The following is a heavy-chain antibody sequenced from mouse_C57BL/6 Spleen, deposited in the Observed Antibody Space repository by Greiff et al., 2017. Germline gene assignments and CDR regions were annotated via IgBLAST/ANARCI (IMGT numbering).Heavy chain of an antibody. V-gene: IGHV1-82*01. Sequence: VQLQQSGPELVTPGASVKISCKASGYAFSSSWMNWVKQRPGKGLEWIGRIYPGDGDTNYNGKFKGKATLTADKSSSTAYMQLSSLTSEDSAVYFCARGGLRDFDYWGQGTTLTVSS. CDR1: GYAFSSSW. J-gene: IGHJ2*01. CDR3: ARGGLRDFDY. D-gene: IGHD2-4*01. CDR2: IYPGDGDT.